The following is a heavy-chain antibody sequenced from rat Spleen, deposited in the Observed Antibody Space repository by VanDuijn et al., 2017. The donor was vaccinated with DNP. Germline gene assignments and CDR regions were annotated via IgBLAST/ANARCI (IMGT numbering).Heavy chain of an antibody. CDR1: GFIFSNYW. CDR3: ATTTTEGMRFAY. Sequence: EVKLVESGGGLVQPGRSLKLSCAASGFIFSNYWMTWIRQAPGQWLEWVASIGSTGDHTYDSDSVKGRFSLSRDNAKSTLYLQMNSLRSEDTATYYCATTTTEGMRFAYWGQGTLVTVSS. CDR2: IGSTGDHT. V-gene: IGHV5-31*01. J-gene: IGHJ3*01. D-gene: IGHD1-11*01.